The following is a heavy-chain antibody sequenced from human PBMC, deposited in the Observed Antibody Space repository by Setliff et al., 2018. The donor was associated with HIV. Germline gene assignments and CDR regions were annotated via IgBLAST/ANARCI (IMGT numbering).Heavy chain of an antibody. D-gene: IGHD3-10*01. CDR1: GDSINNDNYY. V-gene: IGHV4-61*09. J-gene: IGHJ6*02. CDR3: ARVEAKVRGATYGMDV. CDR2: IYTGGST. Sequence: SETLSLTCTVSGDSINNDNYYWNWIRQPAGKGLEWIGHIYTGGSTNYNPSLKSRVTISVDTSKNQFSLKLYSVTAADSAVYYCARVEAKVRGATYGMDVWGQGTTVTVSS.